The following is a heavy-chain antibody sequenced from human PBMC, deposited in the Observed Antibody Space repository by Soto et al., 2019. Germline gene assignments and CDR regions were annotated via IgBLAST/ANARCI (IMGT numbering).Heavy chain of an antibody. CDR3: AKGQAVGCY. CDR2: ISGSGGST. CDR1: GFPFHIYA. J-gene: IGHJ4*02. D-gene: IGHD6-19*01. Sequence: GGSLRLSCAASGFPFHIYAMSWVLLAPGKGLEWVSAISGSGGSTFFADFVKGRFTISRDNSKNTVYLQMNSLRAEDTAVYYCAKGQAVGCYWGQGT. V-gene: IGHV3-23*01.